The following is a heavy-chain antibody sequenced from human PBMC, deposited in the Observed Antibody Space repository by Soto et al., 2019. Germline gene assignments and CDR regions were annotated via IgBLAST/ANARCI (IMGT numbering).Heavy chain of an antibody. CDR2: IAYDGSNK. CDR1: GFTFRSYA. CDR3: ARGDREDIAVVIGALPGEYGVDV. D-gene: IGHD2-15*01. V-gene: IGHV3-30*14. J-gene: IGHJ6*02. Sequence: QVQLVESGGGVVQPGRSLRLSCAASGFTFRSYAMHWVRQAPGKGLECVAVIAYDGSNKFYRDYVKGRFTISRDNSTNTLYHQINSLRYEDTAVYYCARGDREDIAVVIGALPGEYGVDVWGQGTTVTVSS.